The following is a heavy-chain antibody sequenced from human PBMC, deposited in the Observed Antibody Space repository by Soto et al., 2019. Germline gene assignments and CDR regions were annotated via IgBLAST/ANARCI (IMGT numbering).Heavy chain of an antibody. D-gene: IGHD2-15*01. CDR1: GGSISSGGYY. V-gene: IGHV4-30-4*08. CDR3: ARSVVVAATWFDP. CDR2: IYYSGST. J-gene: IGHJ5*02. Sequence: SETLSLTCTVSGGSISSGGYYWSWIRQHPGKGLEWIGYIYYSGSTNYNPSLKSRVTISVDTSKNQFSLKLSSVTAADTAVYYCARSVVVAATWFDPWGQGTLVTVSS.